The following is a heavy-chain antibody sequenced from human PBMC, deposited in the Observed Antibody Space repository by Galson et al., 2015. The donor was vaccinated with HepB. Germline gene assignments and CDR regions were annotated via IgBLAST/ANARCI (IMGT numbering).Heavy chain of an antibody. J-gene: IGHJ4*02. CDR2: ISGSGTDT. CDR1: GFTFSDPD. V-gene: IGHV3-11*06. Sequence: SLRLSCAASGFTFSDPDMSWVRQAPGKGLEWVSYISGSGTDTNYADSVKGRFTISRDNAKNSLYLQMNSLEAEDTALYYCAKGAPGADSWGQGTLVTVSS. CDR3: AKGAPGADS.